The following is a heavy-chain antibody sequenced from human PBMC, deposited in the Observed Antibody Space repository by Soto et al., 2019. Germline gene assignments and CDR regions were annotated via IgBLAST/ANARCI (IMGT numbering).Heavy chain of an antibody. J-gene: IGHJ6*02. Sequence: GESLKISCKGSGYSFTSYWISWVRQMPGKGLEWMGRIDPSDSYTNYSPSFQGHVTISADKSISTAYLQWSSLKASDTAMYYCARLAGYSSGWYEYYYYGTDVWGQGTTVTVSS. D-gene: IGHD6-19*01. CDR3: ARLAGYSSGWYEYYYYGTDV. CDR2: IDPSDSYT. V-gene: IGHV5-10-1*01. CDR1: GYSFTSYW.